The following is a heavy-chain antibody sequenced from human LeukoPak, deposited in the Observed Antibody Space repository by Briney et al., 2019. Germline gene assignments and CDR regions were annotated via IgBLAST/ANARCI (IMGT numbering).Heavy chain of an antibody. CDR3: ARGEVGEFDY. CDR2: ISHSEST. V-gene: IGHV4-38-2*01. J-gene: IGHJ4*02. Sequence: SETLSLTCAVSGYSISRGYYWNWIRQFPGKGLEWIGSISHSESTSYNPSLKRRITISLETSKNQFSLRLISVTAADSALYYCARGEVGEFDYWGQGRLVIVSS. CDR1: GYSISRGYY. D-gene: IGHD3-10*01.